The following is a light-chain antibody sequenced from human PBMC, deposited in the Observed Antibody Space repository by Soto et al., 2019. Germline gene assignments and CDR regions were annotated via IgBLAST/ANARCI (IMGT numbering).Light chain of an antibody. CDR3: QQYSNWPLT. J-gene: IGKJ4*01. CDR1: QSVSSN. V-gene: IGKV3-15*01. Sequence: EIVMTQSPATLSVSPGEGATLSCRASQSVSSNLAWYQQKPGQAPRLLIFGASTRATGIPARFSGSGSGVEFSLNISALQSEDFASYYCQQYSNWPLTVGGGTKVGIK. CDR2: GAS.